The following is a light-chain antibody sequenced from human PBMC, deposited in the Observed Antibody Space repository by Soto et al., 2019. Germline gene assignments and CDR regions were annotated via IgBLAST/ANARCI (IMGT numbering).Light chain of an antibody. V-gene: IGKV4-1*01. CDR2: WAS. CDR1: QSILYSSNNKNY. CDR3: HQYHSVPRT. Sequence: DIVMTQSPDSLVVSLGERATINCKSSQSILYSSNNKNYLAWYQQKPGQPPKLLIYWASTRESWVPDRISGSGSVTDFPLTISSLHAEDVAVYYCHQYHSVPRTFGQGTKVEIK. J-gene: IGKJ1*01.